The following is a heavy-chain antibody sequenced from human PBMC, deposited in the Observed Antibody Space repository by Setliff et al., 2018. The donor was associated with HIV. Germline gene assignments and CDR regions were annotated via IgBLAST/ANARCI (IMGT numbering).Heavy chain of an antibody. CDR3: AKEGNSVDNWLDP. CDR2: IYHTGKT. Sequence: PSETLSLTCTVSGDPIFIGGYYWSWIRQHPGGGLEWIGYIYHTGKTYYNPSLQSRIIMSLDMSQNQFSPKLSSVTAADTAVYYCAKEGNSVDNWLDPWGPGTLVTVSS. V-gene: IGHV4-31*03. J-gene: IGHJ5*02. CDR1: GDPIFIGGYY. D-gene: IGHD1-26*01.